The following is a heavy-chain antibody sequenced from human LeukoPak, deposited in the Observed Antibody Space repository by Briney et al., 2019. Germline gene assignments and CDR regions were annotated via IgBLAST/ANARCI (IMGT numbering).Heavy chain of an antibody. D-gene: IGHD3-22*01. CDR1: GGTFSSYA. CDR2: ISAYNGNT. V-gene: IGHV1-18*01. J-gene: IGHJ4*02. Sequence: ASVKVSCKASGGTFSSYAISWVRQAPGQGLEWMGWISAYNGNTNYAQKLQGRVTMTTDTSTSTAYMELRSLRSDDTAVYYCARRPLYDSSGYPYYFDYWGQGTLVTVSS. CDR3: ARRPLYDSSGYPYYFDY.